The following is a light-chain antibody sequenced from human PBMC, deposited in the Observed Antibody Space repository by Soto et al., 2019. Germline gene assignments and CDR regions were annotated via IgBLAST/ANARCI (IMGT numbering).Light chain of an antibody. CDR3: QHYDSAPMWT. CDR2: STS. J-gene: IGKJ1*01. CDR1: QSVGDTY. Sequence: EIVLTQSPGTLSLSPGERATLSCRASQSVGDTYLAWYQQKPGQAPRLLMYSTSIRATGIPDRFSGSGSGKDFTLTISRLDPEDFAVYYCQHYDSAPMWTFGQGTKVDI. V-gene: IGKV3-20*01.